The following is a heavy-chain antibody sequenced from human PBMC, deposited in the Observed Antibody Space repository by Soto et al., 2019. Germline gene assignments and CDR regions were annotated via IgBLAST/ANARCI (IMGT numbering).Heavy chain of an antibody. CDR1: GFTFSSYS. V-gene: IGHV3-21*01. CDR3: AREQKTGYCSGGSCY. Sequence: EVQLVESGGGLVKPGGSLRLSCAASGFTFSSYSMNWVRQAPGKGLEWVSSISSSSSYIYYADSVKGRFTISRDNAKNPLYLQMNSLRAEDTAVYYCAREQKTGYCSGGSCYWGQGTLVTVSS. CDR2: ISSSSSYI. J-gene: IGHJ4*02. D-gene: IGHD2-15*01.